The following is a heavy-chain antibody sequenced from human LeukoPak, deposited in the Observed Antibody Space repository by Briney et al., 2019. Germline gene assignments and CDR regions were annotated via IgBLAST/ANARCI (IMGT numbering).Heavy chain of an antibody. J-gene: IGHJ4*02. V-gene: IGHV4-4*02. Sequence: SETLSLTCAVSGNSITSHSWWSWVRQPPGKGLEWIGEVHHGGASNYDPSLESRVTISVDKSKNRFSLNLRSVTAADTATYYCASHVTVLGTRGFDFWGRGTLVTVS. D-gene: IGHD6-19*01. CDR1: GNSITSHSW. CDR3: ASHVTVLGTRGFDF. CDR2: VHHGGAS.